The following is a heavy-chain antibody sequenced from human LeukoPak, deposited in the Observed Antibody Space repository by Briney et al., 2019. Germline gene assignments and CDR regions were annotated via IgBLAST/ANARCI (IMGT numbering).Heavy chain of an antibody. CDR2: IYYSGST. J-gene: IGHJ4*02. D-gene: IGHD3-22*01. CDR1: GGSISSGDYY. Sequence: SETLSLTCTVSGGSISSGDYYWSWIRQPPGKGLEWIGYIYYSGSTYYNPSLKSRVTISVDTSKNQFSLKLSSVTAADTAVYYCAKPHYYYDSSGYGYWGQGTLVTVSS. V-gene: IGHV4-30-4*08. CDR3: AKPHYYYDSSGYGY.